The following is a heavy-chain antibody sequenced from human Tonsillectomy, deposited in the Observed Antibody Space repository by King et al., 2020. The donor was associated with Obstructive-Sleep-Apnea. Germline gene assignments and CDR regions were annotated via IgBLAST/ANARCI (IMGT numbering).Heavy chain of an antibody. D-gene: IGHD3-22*01. CDR1: GFTFDVYA. J-gene: IGHJ6*02. CDR3: AKDSYYDSGGPYYYDMDV. CDR2: IIWNSGSI. Sequence: VQLVESGGGLVQPGRSLRLSCAASGFTFDVYAMHWVRQAPVKGLEWVSSIIWNSGSIAYADSVEGRFTISRDNAKKSLYLQMNSLRAEDTALYYCAKDSYYDSGGPYYYDMDVWGQGTPVTVSS. V-gene: IGHV3-9*01.